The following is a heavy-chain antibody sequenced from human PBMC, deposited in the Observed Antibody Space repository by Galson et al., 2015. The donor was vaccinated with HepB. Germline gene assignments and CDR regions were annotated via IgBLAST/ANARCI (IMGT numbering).Heavy chain of an antibody. V-gene: IGHV3-30-3*01. CDR1: GFTFSSYA. CDR2: ISYDGSNK. Sequence: SLRLSCAASGFTFSSYAMSWVRQAPGKGLEWVAVISYDGSNKYYADSVKGRFTISRDNSKNTLYLQMNSLRAEDTAVYYCAREGGVGYYYDSSGYYPQDFQHWGQGTLVTVSS. CDR3: AREGGVGYYYDSSGYYPQDFQH. J-gene: IGHJ1*01. D-gene: IGHD3-22*01.